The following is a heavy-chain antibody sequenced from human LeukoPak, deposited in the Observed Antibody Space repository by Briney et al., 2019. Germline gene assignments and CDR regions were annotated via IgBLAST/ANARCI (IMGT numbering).Heavy chain of an antibody. Sequence: PGGSLRLSCAVSGFTFSSYCMHWVRQAPGKGLEWVAVIWYDGSNKYYADSVKGRFTISRDNYKNPLYLQMHSLRAEDTAVYYCAKKAGSGWFEDYWGQGTLVTVSS. CDR3: AKKAGSGWFEDY. V-gene: IGHV3-33*06. D-gene: IGHD6-19*01. J-gene: IGHJ4*02. CDR1: GFTFSSYC. CDR2: IWYDGSNK.